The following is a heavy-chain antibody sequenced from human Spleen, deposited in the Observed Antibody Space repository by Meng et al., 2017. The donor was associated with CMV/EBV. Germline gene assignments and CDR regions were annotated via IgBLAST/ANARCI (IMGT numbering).Heavy chain of an antibody. D-gene: IGHD1-14*01. V-gene: IGHV3-30*09. J-gene: IGHJ4*02. CDR3: ATDEGLEPLYY. CDR1: GLPFNVYA. Sequence: SCAASGLPFNVYASHLVRQAPGKGLEWVAVISYGGRDKYYADSVKGRFAISRDNSKNMMYLQMNSLRLEDTAIYYCATDEGLEPLYYWGQGTLVTVSS. CDR2: ISYGGRDK.